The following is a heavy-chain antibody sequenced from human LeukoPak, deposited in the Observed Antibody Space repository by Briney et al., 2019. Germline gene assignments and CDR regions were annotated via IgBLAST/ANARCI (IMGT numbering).Heavy chain of an antibody. CDR3: ARDSSYISSFDY. J-gene: IGHJ4*02. V-gene: IGHV3-23*01. D-gene: IGHD6-6*01. CDR2: ISGSGGST. CDR1: GFTFSSYA. Sequence: GGSLRLSCAASGFTFSSYAMSWVRQAPGKGLEWVSAISGSGGSTYYADSVKGRFTISRDNAKNSLYLQMNSLRAEDTAVYYCARDSSYISSFDYWGQGTLVTVSS.